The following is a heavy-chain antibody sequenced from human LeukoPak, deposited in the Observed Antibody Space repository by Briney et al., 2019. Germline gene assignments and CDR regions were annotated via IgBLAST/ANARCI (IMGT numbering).Heavy chain of an antibody. D-gene: IGHD6-13*01. CDR1: GGIFSSYA. CDR3: ARSSAAAGNWFDP. Sequence: GASVKVSCKASGGIFSSYAISWVRQAPGQGLEWMGGIIPIFGTANYAQKFQGRVTITEDESTSTAYMELSSVRSEDTAVYYCARSSAAAGNWFDPWGQGTLVTVSS. CDR2: IIPIFGTA. V-gene: IGHV1-69*13. J-gene: IGHJ5*02.